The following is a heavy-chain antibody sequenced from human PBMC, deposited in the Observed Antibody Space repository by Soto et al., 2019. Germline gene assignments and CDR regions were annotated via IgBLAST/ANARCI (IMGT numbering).Heavy chain of an antibody. CDR1: GFRFDDYR. CDR3: AKGSEPYYFYGMDV. V-gene: IGHV3-9*01. CDR2: ISWNDGRI. Sequence: PGGSLRLSCAASGFRFDDYRMHWFRLAPGRGLEWVSGISWNDGRIYYADSVKGRFTISRDNAKNSLYLEMNSLRVDDTALYYCAKGSEPYYFYGMDVWGQGTTVTVSS. D-gene: IGHD3-10*01. J-gene: IGHJ6*02.